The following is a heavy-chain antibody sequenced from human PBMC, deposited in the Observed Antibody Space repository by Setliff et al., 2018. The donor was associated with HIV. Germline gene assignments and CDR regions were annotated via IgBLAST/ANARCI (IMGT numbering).Heavy chain of an antibody. J-gene: IGHJ4*02. Sequence: ASVKVSCKASGYKFTSCYIHWVRQAPGQGLEWMGIINPSIVSTAYAEKFQGRVAMTRDTSTGTVYMELSSLRSEDTAVYYCARSEGQWLRPEGALCDYWGQGTLVTVSS. CDR2: INPSIVST. CDR3: ARSEGQWLRPEGALCDY. V-gene: IGHV1-46*01. D-gene: IGHD5-12*01. CDR1: GYKFTSCY.